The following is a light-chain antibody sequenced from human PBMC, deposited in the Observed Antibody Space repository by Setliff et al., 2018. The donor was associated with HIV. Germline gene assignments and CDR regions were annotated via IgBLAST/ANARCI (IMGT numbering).Light chain of an antibody. Sequence: QSVLTQPPSVSGAPGQRVTISCTGSSSNIGVGYDVHWYQHLPGTAPKLLISANSNRPSGVPDRFSGSKSGTSASLAITGLQAEDEAYYYCQSYDSSLSGFVFGTGTKVTV. CDR3: QSYDSSLSGFV. J-gene: IGLJ1*01. CDR2: ANS. V-gene: IGLV1-40*01. CDR1: SSNIGVGYD.